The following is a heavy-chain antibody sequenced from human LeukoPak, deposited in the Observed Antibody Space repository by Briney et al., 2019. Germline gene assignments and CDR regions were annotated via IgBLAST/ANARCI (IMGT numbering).Heavy chain of an antibody. Sequence: PGGSLRLSCAASGFTFSSYGMNWVRQAPGKGLEWVSTISGSGGRTFYGDSVKGRFTISRDNSKNTLYLQMNNLRPEDTAMYYCVKGHAGSGKYSFDYWGQGTLVTVSS. D-gene: IGHD3-10*01. CDR2: ISGSGGRT. CDR1: GFTFSSYG. CDR3: VKGHAGSGKYSFDY. J-gene: IGHJ4*02. V-gene: IGHV3-23*01.